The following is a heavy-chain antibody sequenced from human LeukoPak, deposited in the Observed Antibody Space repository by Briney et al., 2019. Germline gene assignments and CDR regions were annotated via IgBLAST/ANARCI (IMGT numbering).Heavy chain of an antibody. D-gene: IGHD3-22*01. Sequence: SETLSLTCSVSGGSISSYYWSWIRQPPGKRLEWIGYIYYSGSTNYNPSLKSRVTISVDTSKNQFSLKLSSVTAADTAVYYCARAPFYDSIGYWTQRAFDIWGQGTMVTVSS. CDR3: ARAPFYDSIGYWTQRAFDI. V-gene: IGHV4-59*01. CDR1: GGSISSYY. J-gene: IGHJ3*02. CDR2: IYYSGST.